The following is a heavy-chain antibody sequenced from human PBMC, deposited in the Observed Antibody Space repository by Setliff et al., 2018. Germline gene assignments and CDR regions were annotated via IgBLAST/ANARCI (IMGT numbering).Heavy chain of an antibody. J-gene: IGHJ3*02. Sequence: ASVKVSCKASGYTFTSYDINWVRQAPGQGLEWMGGIIPILGIANYAQKFQARVTMTTDESTSTAYMELSSLTSEDTAVYYCATDHMPASGTSAFDIWGQGTVVTVSS. D-gene: IGHD6-13*01. CDR3: ATDHMPASGTSAFDI. CDR1: GYTFTSYD. CDR2: IIPILGIA. V-gene: IGHV1-69*10.